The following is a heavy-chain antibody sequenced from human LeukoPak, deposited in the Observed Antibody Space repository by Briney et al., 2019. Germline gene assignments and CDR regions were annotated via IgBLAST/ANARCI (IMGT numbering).Heavy chain of an antibody. D-gene: IGHD3-22*01. CDR2: ISSSGSTT. Sequence: PGGSLRLSCAASEFTFSSYEMNWVRQAPGKGLEWISYISSSGSTTYYADSVKGRFTISRDNAKSSLYLQMNSLIAEDTAIYFCVAYNSRWGQGTLVTVSS. CDR1: EFTFSSYE. V-gene: IGHV3-48*03. CDR3: VAYNSR. J-gene: IGHJ4*02.